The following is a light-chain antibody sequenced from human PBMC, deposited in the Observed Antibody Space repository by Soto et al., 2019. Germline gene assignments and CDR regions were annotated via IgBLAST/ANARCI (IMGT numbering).Light chain of an antibody. V-gene: IGKV1-5*01. CDR3: QQYHDSST. CDR2: DAT. J-gene: IGKJ1*01. CDR1: ETINNW. Sequence: DIQMTQSPSTLSASVGERVTITCGASETINNWLAWYQQKPGKAPKILIYDATSLESGVPPRFSGSRSGTEFTLTITSLQPDDFATYYCQQYHDSSTFGQGNNVEV.